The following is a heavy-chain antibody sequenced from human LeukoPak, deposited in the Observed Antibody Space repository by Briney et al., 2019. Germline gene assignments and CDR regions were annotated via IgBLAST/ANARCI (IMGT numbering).Heavy chain of an antibody. CDR3: ARRERLRGYCSNGECYRDALDI. Sequence: SETLSLTCTVSVDSIGSYYWTWIRQPPGKGLEWIGYILISGSTNYTPSLKSRITISVDPSKNQFPLKLNSGTAADTAVYYCARRERLRGYCSNGECYRDALDIWGQETMVTVSS. J-gene: IGHJ3*02. D-gene: IGHD2-8*01. CDR2: ILISGST. CDR1: VDSIGSYY. V-gene: IGHV4-4*09.